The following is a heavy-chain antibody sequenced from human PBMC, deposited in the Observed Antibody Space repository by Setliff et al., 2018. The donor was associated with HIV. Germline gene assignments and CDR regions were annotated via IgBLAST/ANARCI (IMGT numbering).Heavy chain of an antibody. CDR2: INWNSGSL. D-gene: IGHD3-9*01. V-gene: IGHV3-9*01. CDR1: GFTFDDHA. J-gene: IGHJ6*03. Sequence: GGSLRLSCAGSGFTFDDHAMNWVRQAPGKGLEWVSRINWNSGSLLYAASVKGRFTISRDNAKNSLYLQMNSLRAEDTAVYYCARDRRRYDIVTLHYMDVWGKGTAVTVSS. CDR3: ARDRRRYDIVTLHYMDV.